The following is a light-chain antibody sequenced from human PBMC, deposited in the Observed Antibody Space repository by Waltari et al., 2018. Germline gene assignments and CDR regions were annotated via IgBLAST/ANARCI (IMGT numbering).Light chain of an antibody. CDR3: QHYVRLPAT. CDR1: QNIIKY. Sequence: EIVLTQSPGTLSLSPGERATLSCRASQNIIKYLAWYQKKPGQAPRLLIYHTSIRAAGIPDRFSGSGSGTDFSLFISRLEPEDFAVYYCQHYVRLPATFGQGTKVENK. V-gene: IGKV3-20*01. J-gene: IGKJ1*01. CDR2: HTS.